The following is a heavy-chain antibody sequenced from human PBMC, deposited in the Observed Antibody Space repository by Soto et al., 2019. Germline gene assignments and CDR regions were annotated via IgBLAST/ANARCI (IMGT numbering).Heavy chain of an antibody. Sequence: SSETLSLTCTVSGGSFSSGSYYWSWIRQPPGKGLEWIGYIYYSGSTNYNPSLKSRVTISVDTSKNQFSLKLSSVTAADTAVYYCEREAPTTRGDYYFEYWGKGTLVYVSS. CDR3: EREAPTTRGDYYFEY. J-gene: IGHJ4*02. CDR1: GGSFSSGSYY. CDR2: IYYSGST. V-gene: IGHV4-61*01. D-gene: IGHD1-1*01.